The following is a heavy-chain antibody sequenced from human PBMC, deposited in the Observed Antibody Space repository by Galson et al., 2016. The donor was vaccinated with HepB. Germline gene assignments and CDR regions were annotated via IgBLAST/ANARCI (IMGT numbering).Heavy chain of an antibody. CDR2: ISYDGGTT. CDR1: GFTFSSYA. Sequence: SLRLSCAATGFTFSSYAMHWVRQAPDKGLEWVAVISYDGGTTYYADSVKGRFTISRDNSRDTLYLQMNSLRAEDMAVYYCARALPPSVYYHGMDVWGQGTTVTVSS. J-gene: IGHJ6*02. V-gene: IGHV3-30-3*01. CDR3: ARALPPSVYYHGMDV.